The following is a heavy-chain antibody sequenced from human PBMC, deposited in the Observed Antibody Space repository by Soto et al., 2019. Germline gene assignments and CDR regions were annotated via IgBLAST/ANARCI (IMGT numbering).Heavy chain of an antibody. V-gene: IGHV2-5*02. CDR1: GFSLNTATAG. Sequence: QITLKESGPMLVKPTETLTLTCSFSGFSLNTATAGVSWMRQPPGKALEWLAVIYWDDDKRYSPSLENRLTIFKDNSKNQVVLMMTNMEPIDTATYYCAHLMITYGGLVADDAFDFWGPGTVVTVSS. CDR3: AHLMITYGGLVADDAFDF. J-gene: IGHJ3*01. CDR2: IYWDDDK. D-gene: IGHD3-16*01.